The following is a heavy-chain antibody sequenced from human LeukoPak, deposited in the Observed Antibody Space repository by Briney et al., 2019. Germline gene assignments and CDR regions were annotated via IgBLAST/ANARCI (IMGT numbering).Heavy chain of an antibody. J-gene: IGHJ4*02. D-gene: IGHD3-10*01. CDR3: ARQGRGVRGVIIYTPDY. V-gene: IGHV1-18*01. CDR1: GYRFTTYG. Sequence: ASVKVSCKASGYRFTTYGISWVRQAPGQGLEWMGWIGTYNGNTNYAQKFQGRVTMTTDTSTSTVYMELRSLRSDDTAVYYCARQGRGVRGVIIYTPDYWGQGTLVTVSS. CDR2: IGTYNGNT.